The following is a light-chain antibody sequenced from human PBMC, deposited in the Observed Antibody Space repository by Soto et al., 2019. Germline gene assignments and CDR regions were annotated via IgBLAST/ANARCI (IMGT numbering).Light chain of an antibody. J-gene: IGKJ1*01. CDR2: AAS. Sequence: DIQMTQSPSTLSASVGDRVTITCRASQSIRSWLAWYQQKPGKAPKLLIFAASSLQSGVPSRFSGSRSGPDFTLTISSLQPEDFATYYCQQSYSSPPTFGRGTKVDI. CDR1: QSIRSW. V-gene: IGKV1-39*01. CDR3: QQSYSSPPT.